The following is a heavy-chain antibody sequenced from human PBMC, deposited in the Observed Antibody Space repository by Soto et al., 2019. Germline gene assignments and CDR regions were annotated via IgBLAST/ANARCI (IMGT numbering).Heavy chain of an antibody. V-gene: IGHV1-69*04. J-gene: IGHJ5*02. CDR1: GGTFSSYT. D-gene: IGHD2-2*01. Sequence: RASVKVSCKASGGTFSSYTISWLLQAPGQGLEWMGRIIPILGIANYAQKFQGRVTITADKSTSTAYMELSSLRSEDTAVYYCAREDCSSTSCYSPWGQGTLVTVSS. CDR3: AREDCSSTSCYSP. CDR2: IIPILGIA.